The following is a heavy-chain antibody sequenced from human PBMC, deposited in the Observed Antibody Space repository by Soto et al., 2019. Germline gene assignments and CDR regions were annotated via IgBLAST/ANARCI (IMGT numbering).Heavy chain of an antibody. CDR2: IYHSGAT. CDR3: ASYGPGSASSYYYCHY. D-gene: IGHD3-10*01. Sequence: SGTLSLTCAVYGGSFSDYYWTWLRQPPGERLEWIGEIYHSGATSYNPSLKSRVTISMDTSKNQFSLNLDSVTAADTAVYYCASYGPGSASSYYYCHYGGQGALVTVSS. CDR1: GGSFSDYY. V-gene: IGHV4-34*01. J-gene: IGHJ4*02.